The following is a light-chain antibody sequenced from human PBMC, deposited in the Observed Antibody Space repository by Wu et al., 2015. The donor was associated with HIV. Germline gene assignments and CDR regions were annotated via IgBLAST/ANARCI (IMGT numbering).Light chain of an antibody. J-gene: IGKJ2*02. CDR3: QQRIKWPGT. CDR1: QSVRDD. CDR2: GAS. Sequence: EVVMTQSPATLSVSPGERVTLSCRASQSVRDDLAWYQQKPGQAPRLLIYGASTRATGIPARFSGSGSGTDFTLTISRLEPEDFAIYYCQQRIKWPGTFGQGTKLEI. V-gene: IGKV3-15*01.